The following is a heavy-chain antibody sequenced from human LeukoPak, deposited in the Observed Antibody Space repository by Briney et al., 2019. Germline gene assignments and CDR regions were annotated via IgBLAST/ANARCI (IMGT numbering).Heavy chain of an antibody. CDR1: RYTFTGYY. J-gene: IGHJ5*02. CDR2: INPNSGGT. CDR3: ARGGYSTNGVCYVPYNWFDP. V-gene: IGHV1-2*02. Sequence: ASVKVSCKASRYTFTGYYMHWVRQAPGQGLEWMGWINPNSGGTNYAQKFQGRVTMTRDTSISTAYMELSRLRSDDTAVYYCARGGYSTNGVCYVPYNWFDPWGQGTLVTVSS. D-gene: IGHD2-8*01.